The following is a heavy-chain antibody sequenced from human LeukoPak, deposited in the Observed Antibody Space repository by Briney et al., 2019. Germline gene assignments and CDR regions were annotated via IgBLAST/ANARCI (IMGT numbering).Heavy chain of an antibody. V-gene: IGHV3-23*01. J-gene: IGHJ4*02. CDR3: AKDRGYGSGSYYSRDFDY. Sequence: PSETLSLTCTVSGGSISSYYWSWVRQAPGKGLEWVSAISGSGGSTYYADSVKGRFTISRDNSKNTLYLQMNSLRAEDTAVYYCAKDRGYGSGSYYSRDFDYWGQGTLVTVSS. D-gene: IGHD3-10*01. CDR1: GGSISSYY. CDR2: ISGSGGST.